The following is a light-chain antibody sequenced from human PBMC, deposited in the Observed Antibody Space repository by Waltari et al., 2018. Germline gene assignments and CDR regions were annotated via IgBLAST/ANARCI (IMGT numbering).Light chain of an antibody. CDR2: WAS. V-gene: IGKV4-1*01. CDR1: QIVLYSSNNKHY. J-gene: IGKJ1*01. CDR3: QQYYVFPRT. Sequence: DIVMTQSPDSLAVSLGERATINCKSSQIVLYSSNNKHYLSWYQQKPGQPPKLLIYWASTRASGVPDRFSGSGVLTEFTLTITNLQPEDVAVYYCQQYYVFPRTFGPGTKVTIK.